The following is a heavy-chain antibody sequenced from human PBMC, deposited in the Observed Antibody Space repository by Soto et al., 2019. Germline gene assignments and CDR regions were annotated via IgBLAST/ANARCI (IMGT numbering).Heavy chain of an antibody. CDR2: IIPIFGTA. CDR3: ARDSPDVDTAMVPTY. V-gene: IGHV1-69*06. Sequence: VASVKVSCKASGGTFSSYAISWVRQAPGQGLEWMGGIIPIFGTANYAQKFQGRVTITADKSTSTAYMELSSLRSEDTAVYYCARDSPDVDTAMVPTYWGQGTLVTVSS. D-gene: IGHD5-18*01. J-gene: IGHJ4*02. CDR1: GGTFSSYA.